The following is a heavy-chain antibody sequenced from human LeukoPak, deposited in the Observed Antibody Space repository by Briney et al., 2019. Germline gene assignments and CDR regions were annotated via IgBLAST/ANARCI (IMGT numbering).Heavy chain of an antibody. CDR3: ARAIQFGGYFDY. V-gene: IGHV3-53*01. CDR2: IFGAATT. J-gene: IGHJ4*02. D-gene: IGHD3-3*01. Sequence: GGSLRLSCAASGFTVSGDYMSWVCQAPGPGLEWVAVIFGAATTYYADSVKGRFTISRDNSKNTLYLQMNSLRAEDTAVYYCARAIQFGGYFDYWGQGTLVTVST. CDR1: GFTVSGDY.